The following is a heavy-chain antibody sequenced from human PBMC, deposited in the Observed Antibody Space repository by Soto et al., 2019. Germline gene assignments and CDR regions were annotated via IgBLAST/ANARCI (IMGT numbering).Heavy chain of an antibody. CDR3: ARQGFRAEAARLGFDP. V-gene: IGHV5-51*01. CDR2: IYPGDSDT. CDR1: GYSFTSYW. Sequence: GESLKISCKGSGYSFTSYWIGWVRQMPGKGLEWMGIIYPGDSDTRYSPSFQGQVTISADKSISTAYLQWSSLKASDTAMYYCARQGFRAEAARLGFDPWGQGTLVTVPS. D-gene: IGHD6-6*01. J-gene: IGHJ5*02.